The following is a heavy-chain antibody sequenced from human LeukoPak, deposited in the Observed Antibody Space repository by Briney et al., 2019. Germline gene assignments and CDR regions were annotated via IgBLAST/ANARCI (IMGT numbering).Heavy chain of an antibody. Sequence: SQTLSLTCAISGDSVSSYSAAWNWIRQSPSRGLEWLGRTYYRSKWYNDYAESVKSRITINPDTSKNQFSLQLNSVTPEDTAVYYCARDHGSGSYYHLYYLDYWGQGTLVTASS. J-gene: IGHJ4*02. CDR2: TYYRSKWYN. CDR3: ARDHGSGSYYHLYYLDY. D-gene: IGHD3-10*01. CDR1: GDSVSSYSAA. V-gene: IGHV6-1*01.